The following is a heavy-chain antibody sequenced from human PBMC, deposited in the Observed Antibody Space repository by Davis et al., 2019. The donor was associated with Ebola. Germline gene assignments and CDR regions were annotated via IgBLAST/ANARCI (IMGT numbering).Heavy chain of an antibody. V-gene: IGHV1-69*04. D-gene: IGHD2-2*01. J-gene: IGHJ4*02. CDR3: AREERYQLIYYFDY. CDR2: IIPILGIA. Sequence: SVPVSCKASGGTFSSYTISWVRQATGQGLEWMGRIIPILGIANYAQKFQGRVTITADKSTSTAYMELSSLRSEDTAVYYCAREERYQLIYYFDYWGQGTLVTVSS. CDR1: GGTFSSYT.